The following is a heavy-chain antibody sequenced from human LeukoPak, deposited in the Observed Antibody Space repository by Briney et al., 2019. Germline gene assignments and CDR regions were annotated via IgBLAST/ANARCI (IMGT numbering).Heavy chain of an antibody. CDR1: GYTLTELS. D-gene: IGHD3-10*01. J-gene: IGHJ4*02. CDR3: ATYGDLRALFDY. V-gene: IGHV1-24*01. Sequence: ASVKVSCKVSGYTLTELSMHWVRQAPGKGLEWRGGFDPEDGETIYAQKFQGRVTMTEDTSTDTAYMELSSLRSEDTAVYYCATYGDLRALFDYWGQGTLVTVSS. CDR2: FDPEDGET.